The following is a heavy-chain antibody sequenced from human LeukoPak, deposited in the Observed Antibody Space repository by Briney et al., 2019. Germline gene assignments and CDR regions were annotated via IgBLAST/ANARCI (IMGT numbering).Heavy chain of an antibody. J-gene: IGHJ5*02. CDR3: ARLVEAGNPRNWFDP. CDR2: IYPGDSDT. Sequence: GESLKISCKGSGYSFTSYWIGWVRQMPGKGLEWMGIIYPGDSDTRYSPSFQGQVTISADKSISTAYLQWSSLKASDTAMYYCARLVEAGNPRNWFDPWGQGTLVTVSS. D-gene: IGHD6-13*01. V-gene: IGHV5-51*01. CDR1: GYSFTSYW.